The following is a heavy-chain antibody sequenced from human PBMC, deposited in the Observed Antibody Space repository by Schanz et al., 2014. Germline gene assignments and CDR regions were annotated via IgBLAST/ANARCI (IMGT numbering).Heavy chain of an antibody. CDR3: ARDGNYYGSRNYYKTPYYFDY. V-gene: IGHV3-33*01. CDR1: GFTFSSYS. D-gene: IGHD3-10*01. J-gene: IGHJ4*02. Sequence: QVQLVESGGGVVQFGRSLRLSCVASGFTFSSYSMNWVRQAPGKGLEWVAVIWYDENNKYYADSVKRRFTISRDISKNTLHLQVTSLSAEDTAIYYCARDGNYYGSRNYYKTPYYFDYWGQGTLVTVSS. CDR2: IWYDENNK.